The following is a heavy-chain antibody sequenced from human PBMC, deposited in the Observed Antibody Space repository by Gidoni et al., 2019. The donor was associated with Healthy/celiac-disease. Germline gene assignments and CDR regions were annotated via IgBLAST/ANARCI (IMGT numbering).Heavy chain of an antibody. CDR1: GFTFSSYD. CDR2: IGTAGDT. J-gene: IGHJ4*02. D-gene: IGHD4-4*01. CDR3: ARNRKETTGIDYFDY. V-gene: IGHV3-13*01. Sequence: EVQLVESGGGLVQPGGSRRLSGAASGFTFSSYDMHWVRQATGKGLEWVSAIGTAGDTYYPGSVKGRFTISRENAKNSLYLQMNSLRAGDTAVYYCARNRKETTGIDYFDYWGQGTLVTVSS.